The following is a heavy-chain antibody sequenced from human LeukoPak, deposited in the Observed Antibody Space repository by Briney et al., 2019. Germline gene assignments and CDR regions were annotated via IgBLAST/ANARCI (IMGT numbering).Heavy chain of an antibody. CDR1: GGSFSGYY. CDR3: ARGRGDTAMVRPTYLDY. J-gene: IGHJ4*02. V-gene: IGHV4-34*01. CDR2: INHSGST. D-gene: IGHD5-18*01. Sequence: SETLSLTCAVYGGSFSGYYWSWIRQPPGKGLEWIGEINHSGSTNYNPSLKSRVTISVDTSKNQFSLKLSSVTAADTAVYYCARGRGDTAMVRPTYLDYWGQGTLVTVPS.